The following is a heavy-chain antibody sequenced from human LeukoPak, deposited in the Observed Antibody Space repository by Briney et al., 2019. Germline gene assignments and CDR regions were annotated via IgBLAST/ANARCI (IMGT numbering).Heavy chain of an antibody. D-gene: IGHD6-6*01. CDR2: INSDGSST. J-gene: IGHJ1*01. CDR3: ARARCSRSSGADY. Sequence: PGGSLRLSCAACGFTFSSYWMHWVRQAPGKGLVGVSRINSDGSSTNYADSVKGRFTISRDNAKNTLYLQMNTQRAEDTSVYYCARARCSRSSGADYWGQGTRVRVSS. V-gene: IGHV3-74*01. CDR1: GFTFSSYW.